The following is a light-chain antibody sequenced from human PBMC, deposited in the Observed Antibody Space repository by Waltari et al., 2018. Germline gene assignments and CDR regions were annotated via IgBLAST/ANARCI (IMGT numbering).Light chain of an antibody. Sequence: QSALTQPASVSGSPGQSLTPSCSGTSTDVVSYNSSSCYHQHPGTPPKLLFYYVTTRPSGVSGRFSGSKSGNTASLTISGLQPEDEADYFCSSYTPTSILVFGGGTKLTV. V-gene: IGLV2-14*03. J-gene: IGLJ2*01. CDR3: SSYTPTSILV. CDR1: STDVVSYNS. CDR2: YVT.